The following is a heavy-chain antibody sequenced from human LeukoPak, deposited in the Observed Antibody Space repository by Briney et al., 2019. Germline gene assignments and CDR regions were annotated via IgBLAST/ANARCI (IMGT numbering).Heavy chain of an antibody. V-gene: IGHV3-66*01. CDR2: IYSGGST. J-gene: IGHJ4*02. Sequence: PGGSLRLSCAASGFTVSSYYMYWVRQAPGKGPEWVSLIYSGGSTYYADSVKGRFTISRDNSKNTLYLQMNSPRAEDTAVYYCARGSGWDFDYWGQGTLVTVSS. CDR3: ARGSGWDFDY. CDR1: GFTVSSYY. D-gene: IGHD6-19*01.